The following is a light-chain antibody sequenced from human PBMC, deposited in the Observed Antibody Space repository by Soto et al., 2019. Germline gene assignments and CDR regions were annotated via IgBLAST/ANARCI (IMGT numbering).Light chain of an antibody. Sequence: DIQGTQSPSTLSSSVGERVTITCRASQSISSWLAWYQQKPGKAPKLLIYDASSLESGVPSRFSGSGSGTEFTLTISSLQPDDFATYYCQQYNAYWTFGQGTKVDTK. CDR3: QQYNAYWT. V-gene: IGKV1-5*01. CDR1: QSISSW. J-gene: IGKJ1*01. CDR2: DAS.